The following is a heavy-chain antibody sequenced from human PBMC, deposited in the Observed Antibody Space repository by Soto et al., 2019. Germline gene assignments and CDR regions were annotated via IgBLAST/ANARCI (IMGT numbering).Heavy chain of an antibody. V-gene: IGHV3-53*01. CDR1: GFTVSSNY. D-gene: IGHD6-19*01. Sequence: GGSLRLSCAASGFTVSSNYMSWVRQAPGKGLEWVSVIYSGGSTYYADSVKGRFTISRDNSKNTLYLQMNSLRAEDTAVYYCAKDPNSSGWYIFDYWGQGTLVTVSS. J-gene: IGHJ4*02. CDR3: AKDPNSSGWYIFDY. CDR2: IYSGGST.